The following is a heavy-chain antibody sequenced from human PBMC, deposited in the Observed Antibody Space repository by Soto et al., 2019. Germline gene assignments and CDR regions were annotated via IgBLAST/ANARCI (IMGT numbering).Heavy chain of an antibody. Sequence: EVQLVESGGGLVKPGGSLRLSCAASGFTLNNAWMTWVRQAPGKGLEWVGHIKSKTDGGTTDYAAPVKGRFTISRDDSKNTLYLQMNSLKTEDTAMYYCTRENVGVRPYALGRRAYYYYGMDLW. CDR1: GFTLNNAW. V-gene: IGHV3-15*01. CDR3: TRENVGVRPYALGRRAYYYYGMDL. CDR2: IKSKTDGGTT. D-gene: IGHD3-10*01. J-gene: IGHJ6*01.